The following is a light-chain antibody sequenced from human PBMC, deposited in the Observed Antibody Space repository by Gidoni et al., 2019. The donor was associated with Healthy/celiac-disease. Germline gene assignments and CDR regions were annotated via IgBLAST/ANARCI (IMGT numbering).Light chain of an antibody. CDR2: AAS. Sequence: AIRMSQSPSSFSASTGDRVTITCRASQGISSYLAWYQQKPGKAPKLRIYAASTLQSGVPARFSGSGSGTDFTLTISCLQSEDFATYYCQQYYSYPLTFXGXTKVXIK. J-gene: IGKJ4*01. CDR1: QGISSY. CDR3: QQYYSYPLT. V-gene: IGKV1-8*01.